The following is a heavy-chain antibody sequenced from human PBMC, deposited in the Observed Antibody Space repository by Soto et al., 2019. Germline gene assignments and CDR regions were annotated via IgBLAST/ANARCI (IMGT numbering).Heavy chain of an antibody. J-gene: IGHJ3*02. CDR2: IEWDGDK. CDR1: GFSLNTTGMC. Sequence: SGPTLVNPSQTLTLTCTFSGFSLNTTGMCVSWIRQPPGKALEWLALIEWDGDKHYTTSLKTRLTVSKYTSKNQVVLTMTNMDPVDTATYYCARAGNSTVRGTHGIWGQGTMVTVSS. V-gene: IGHV2-70*13. CDR3: ARAGNSTVRGTHGI. D-gene: IGHD2-2*01.